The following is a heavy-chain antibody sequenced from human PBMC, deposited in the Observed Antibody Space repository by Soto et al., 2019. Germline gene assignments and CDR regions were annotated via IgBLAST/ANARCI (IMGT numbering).Heavy chain of an antibody. CDR2: IGTQHDT. D-gene: IGHD2-8*02. V-gene: IGHV3-13*01. J-gene: IGHJ5*02. CDR1: GFTFSAYD. Sequence: EVQLVESGGGLVQPGGSLRLSCAASGFTFSAYDMHWVRQATGKGLEWVAAIGTQHDTYYPDSVKGRFTISRENAKNSLYLQMSSLAAGDTAVYYWGRQASYWHGGGGWFDPWGQGTLVTVSS. CDR3: GRQASYWHGGGGWFDP.